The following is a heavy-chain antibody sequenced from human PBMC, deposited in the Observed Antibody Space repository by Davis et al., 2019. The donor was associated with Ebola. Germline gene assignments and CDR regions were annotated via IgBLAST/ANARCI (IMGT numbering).Heavy chain of an antibody. D-gene: IGHD5-12*01. V-gene: IGHV1-46*03. J-gene: IGHJ3*02. CDR3: TTPGGQDSGYDVFDI. Sequence: AASVKVSCKASGYTFTSYYMHWVRQAPGQGLEWMGLINPSGGSTGYAQKFQGRVTMTRDTSTSTVYMELSSLRSEDTALYYCTTPGGQDSGYDVFDIWGQGTMVTVSS. CDR2: INPSGGST. CDR1: GYTFTSYY.